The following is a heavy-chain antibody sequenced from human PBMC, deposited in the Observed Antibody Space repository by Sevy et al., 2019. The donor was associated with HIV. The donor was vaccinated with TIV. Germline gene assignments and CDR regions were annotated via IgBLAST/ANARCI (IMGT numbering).Heavy chain of an antibody. Sequence: ASVKVSCKASGYTFSDYVIHWVRQAPGQGLEWMGWIKPNSGGTNYALKFRGRVTMTRDTAISTAYMELDRLMSDDTAVYFCARDRVGSFGFDPWVQGTPVTVSS. CDR2: IKPNSGGT. J-gene: IGHJ5*02. V-gene: IGHV1-2*02. CDR1: GYTFSDYV. CDR3: ARDRVGSFGFDP. D-gene: IGHD6-13*01.